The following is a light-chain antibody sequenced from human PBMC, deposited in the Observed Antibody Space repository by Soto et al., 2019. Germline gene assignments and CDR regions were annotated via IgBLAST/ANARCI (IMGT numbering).Light chain of an antibody. Sequence: QLVLTQPRSVSGSPGQSVTISCTGTSSDVGGYNYVSWYQQHPGKAPKVMIYDVSKRPSGVPDRFSGSKSGNTASLTISGLQAEDEADYYCCSYAGSPYVFGTGTKLTVL. V-gene: IGLV2-11*01. CDR3: CSYAGSPYV. J-gene: IGLJ1*01. CDR2: DVS. CDR1: SSDVGGYNY.